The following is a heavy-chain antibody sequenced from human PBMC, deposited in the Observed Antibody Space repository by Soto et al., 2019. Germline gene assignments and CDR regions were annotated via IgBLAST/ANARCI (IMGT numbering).Heavy chain of an antibody. J-gene: IGHJ6*02. D-gene: IGHD2-15*01. CDR1: GGSISSGGYY. CDR2: IYYSGST. V-gene: IGHV4-31*03. Sequence: QVQLQESGPGLVKPSQTLSLTCTVSGGSISSGGYYWSWIRQHPGKGLEWIGYIYYSGSTYYNPSLKSRVTISVDTSKNQFSLKLSSVTAAETAVYYCAGSHCSGGSCYSHYYYGMDVWGQGTTVTVSS. CDR3: AGSHCSGGSCYSHYYYGMDV.